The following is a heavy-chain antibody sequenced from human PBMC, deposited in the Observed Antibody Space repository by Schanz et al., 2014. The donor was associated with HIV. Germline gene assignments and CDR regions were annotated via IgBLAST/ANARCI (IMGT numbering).Heavy chain of an antibody. CDR2: IRSKAYGGTA. D-gene: IGHD5-18*01. CDR3: RGYRFYYGVDS. Sequence: VQLVESGGGLIEPGRSLRLSCITSGFTFGDYPMSWFRQAPGKGLEWVGFIRSKAYGGTAEYAASVTGRFTISRDDSKNSVYLQMNSLNIEDTAVYYCRGYRFYYGVDSWGQGTTVTVS. CDR1: GFTFGDYP. V-gene: IGHV3-49*03. J-gene: IGHJ6*02.